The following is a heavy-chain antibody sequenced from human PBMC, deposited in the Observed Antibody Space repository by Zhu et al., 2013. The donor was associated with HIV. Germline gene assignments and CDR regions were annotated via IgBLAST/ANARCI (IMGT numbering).Heavy chain of an antibody. D-gene: IGHD6-6*01. CDR1: GYTFSDYG. V-gene: IGHV1-18*01. CDR2: ISAYTGNS. J-gene: IGHJ5*02. CDR3: ARAPPPTSYNWFDP. Sequence: QVQVVQSGGEVKEPGASVRVSCKTSGYTFSDYGISWVRQAPGQGLEWVGWISAYTGNSDSAQKVQGRITMTTDTSTNTAYMELRSLRSDDTAVYFCARAPPPTSYNWFDPWGQGTPGHRLL.